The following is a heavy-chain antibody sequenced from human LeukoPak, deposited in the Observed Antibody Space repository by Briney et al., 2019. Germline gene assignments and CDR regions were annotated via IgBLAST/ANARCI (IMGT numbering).Heavy chain of an antibody. D-gene: IGHD3-10*01. CDR2: IIPIFGTA. Sequence: SVKVSCKASGGTFSSYAINWVRQAPGQGLERMGGIIPIFGTANYAQKFQGRVTMTRNTSISTAYMELSSLRSEDTAVYYCARGRYKVRGVPGDYWGQGTLVTVSS. CDR1: GGTFSSYA. J-gene: IGHJ4*02. V-gene: IGHV1-69*05. CDR3: ARGRYKVRGVPGDY.